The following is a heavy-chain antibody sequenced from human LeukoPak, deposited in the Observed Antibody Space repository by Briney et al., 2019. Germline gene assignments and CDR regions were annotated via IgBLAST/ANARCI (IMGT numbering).Heavy chain of an antibody. CDR2: IKQDGSEK. J-gene: IGHJ4*02. CDR1: GFTFSNYW. CDR3: ARPLGYCSGGSCYPFDY. V-gene: IGHV3-7*05. Sequence: GGSLRLSCAASGFTFSNYWMSWVRQAPGKGLEWVANIKQDGSEKYYVDSVKGRFTISRDNAKNSLYLQMNSLRAEDTDVYYCARPLGYCSGGSCYPFDYWGQGTLVTVSS. D-gene: IGHD2-15*01.